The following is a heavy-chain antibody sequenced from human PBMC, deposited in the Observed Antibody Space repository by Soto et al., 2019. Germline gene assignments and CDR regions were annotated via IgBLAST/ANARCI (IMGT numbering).Heavy chain of an antibody. CDR3: AKKEPYYDLWSDHEGVFDI. Sequence: GGSLRLSCAASGFTFNNYAINWVRQAPGKGLEWVSGISDSGGATSYTDSVRGRFTITRDNSKNTVYLQLNSLRVEDTAVYFCAKKEPYYDLWSDHEGVFDIWGQGTMVTVSS. J-gene: IGHJ3*02. V-gene: IGHV3-23*01. CDR1: GFTFNNYA. D-gene: IGHD3-3*01. CDR2: ISDSGGAT.